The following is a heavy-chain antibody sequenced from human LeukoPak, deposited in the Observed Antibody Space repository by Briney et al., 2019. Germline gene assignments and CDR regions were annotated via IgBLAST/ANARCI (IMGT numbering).Heavy chain of an antibody. J-gene: IGHJ6*03. CDR3: HVDLDSSGYYYEGARGYYYMDV. Sequence: ASVKVSCKASGRTFISYAISWVRQAPGQGLEWMGGIIPIFGTANYAQKFQGRVTITTDESTSTAYMELSSLRSEDTAVYYCHVDLDSSGYYYEGARGYYYMDVWGKGTTVTVSS. CDR1: GRTFISYA. V-gene: IGHV1-69*05. CDR2: IIPIFGTA. D-gene: IGHD3-22*01.